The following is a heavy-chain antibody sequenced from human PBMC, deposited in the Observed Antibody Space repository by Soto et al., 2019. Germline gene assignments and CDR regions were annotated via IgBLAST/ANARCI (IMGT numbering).Heavy chain of an antibody. J-gene: IGHJ4*02. D-gene: IGHD2-2*01. Sequence: ASVKVSCKASGYPFTSYAMHWVRQAPGHGLDWMGIINASGGSTSYAQKFQGRVTMTRDTSTSTVYMELSSLRSEDTAVYYCASCPQNCITTSPCCLFFDYWGQGTLVTVSS. CDR1: GYPFTSYA. V-gene: IGHV1-46*01. CDR2: INASGGST. CDR3: ASCPQNCITTSPCCLFFDY.